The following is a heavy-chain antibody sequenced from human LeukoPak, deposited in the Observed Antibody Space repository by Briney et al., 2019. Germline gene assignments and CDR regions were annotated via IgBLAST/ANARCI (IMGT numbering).Heavy chain of an antibody. CDR1: GLPIADFA. CDR2: IRGDGVST. CDR3: AKESGKFDY. Sequence: GGSLRLSCVASGLPIADFAMHCVRQAPGKGLEWVSLIRGDGVSTFYTDSVRGRFSISRDNSINSLYLEMNSLRTEDTAMYYCAKESGKFDYWGQGILVAVSS. V-gene: IGHV3-43*02. J-gene: IGHJ4*02.